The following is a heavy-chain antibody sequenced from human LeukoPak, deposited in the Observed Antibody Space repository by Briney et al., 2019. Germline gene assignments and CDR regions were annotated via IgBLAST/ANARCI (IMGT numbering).Heavy chain of an antibody. CDR2: INHSGST. J-gene: IGHJ6*02. CDR3: ASYYYYYGMDV. V-gene: IGHV4-34*01. CDR1: GASFSAYS. Sequence: SETLSLTCAVYGASFSAYSWSWIRQPPGKGLEWIGEINHSGSTNYNPSLKSRVTISLDTSKNQFSLKLSSVTAADTSVYYCASYYYYYGMDVWGQGTTVTVSS.